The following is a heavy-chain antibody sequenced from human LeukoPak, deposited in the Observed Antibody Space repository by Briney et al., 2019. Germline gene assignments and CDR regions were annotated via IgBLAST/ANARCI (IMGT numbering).Heavy chain of an antibody. CDR1: GYTFTDYY. CDR2: INPNSGGA. V-gene: IGHV1-2*02. CDR3: ARRHPPNFYDAEKTTQSGLDV. Sequence: ASVKVSCQASGYTFTDYYIHWVRQAPGQGLEWMGWINPNSGGANSAQKFQGRVTMTRDTSVYTAYMELSRLRSDDTAVYYCARRHPPNFYDAEKTTQSGLDVWGQGTTVIVSS. D-gene: IGHD5/OR15-5a*01. J-gene: IGHJ6*02.